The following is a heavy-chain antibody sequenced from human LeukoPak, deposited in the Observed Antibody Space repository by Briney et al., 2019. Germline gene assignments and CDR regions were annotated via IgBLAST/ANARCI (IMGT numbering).Heavy chain of an antibody. CDR1: GYSISSGYY. CDR3: ARDTLPAAMRSWFDP. Sequence: SDTLSLTCAVSGYSISSGYYWGWIRQPPGKGLEWIGSIYHSGSTYYNPSLKSRVTISVDTSKNQFSLKLSSVTAADTAVYYCARDTLPAAMRSWFDPWGQGTLVTVSS. V-gene: IGHV4-38-2*02. D-gene: IGHD2-2*01. CDR2: IYHSGST. J-gene: IGHJ5*02.